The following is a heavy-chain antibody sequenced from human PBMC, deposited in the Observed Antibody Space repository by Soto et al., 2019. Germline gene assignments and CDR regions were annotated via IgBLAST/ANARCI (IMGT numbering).Heavy chain of an antibody. J-gene: IGHJ4*02. V-gene: IGHV3-48*01. Sequence: PGGSLRLSCAASGFTFSAFSMNWVRQAPGKGLEWISYIRDSDSTIYYADSVKGRFTISRDNAKNSLYLQMNSLRAEDTALYYCARDLDFSVDYWGQGTLVTVSS. CDR3: ARDLDFSVDY. CDR1: GFTFSAFS. CDR2: IRDSDSTI.